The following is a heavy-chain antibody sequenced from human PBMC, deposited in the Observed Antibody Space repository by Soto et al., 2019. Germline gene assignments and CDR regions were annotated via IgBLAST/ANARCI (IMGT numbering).Heavy chain of an antibody. CDR2: IIPIFGTA. CDR3: AREDLEMATRFDY. V-gene: IGHV1-69*13. D-gene: IGHD5-12*01. Sequence: ASVKVSCKASGGTFSSYAISWVRQAPGQGLEWVGGIIPIFGTANYAQKFQGRVTITADESTSTAYMELGSLRSEDTAVYYCAREDLEMATRFDYWGQGTLVTVSS. J-gene: IGHJ4*02. CDR1: GGTFSSYA.